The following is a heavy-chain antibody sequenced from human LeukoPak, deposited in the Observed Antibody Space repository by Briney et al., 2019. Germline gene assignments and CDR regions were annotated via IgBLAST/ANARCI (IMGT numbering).Heavy chain of an antibody. CDR2: ISPTSDAM. CDR1: GFSFGDSG. CDR3: AAPVRDAFDI. V-gene: IGHV3-9*01. D-gene: IGHD3-10*01. Sequence: GGSLRLSCVASGFSFGDSGMHWVRQAPGKGLEWVSGISPTSDAMGYADSVKGRFTISRDNPKNTLYLQMNSLRAEDTAVYYCAAPVRDAFDIWGQGTMVTVSS. J-gene: IGHJ3*02.